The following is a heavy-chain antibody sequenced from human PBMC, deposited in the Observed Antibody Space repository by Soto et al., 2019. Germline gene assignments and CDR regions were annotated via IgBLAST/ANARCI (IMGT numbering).Heavy chain of an antibody. D-gene: IGHD1-26*01. CDR1: GGSISSSNW. CDR2: IHHSGST. V-gene: IGHV4-4*02. J-gene: IGHJ4*02. CDR3: ARGYSGTYSYFDY. Sequence: SETLSLTCAVSGGSISSSNWWSWVRQPPGKGLEWIAEIHHSGSTNYKPSLKSRVTISVDKSKNQFSLKLNSVTAADTAVYYCARGYSGTYSYFDYWGQGTLVTVS.